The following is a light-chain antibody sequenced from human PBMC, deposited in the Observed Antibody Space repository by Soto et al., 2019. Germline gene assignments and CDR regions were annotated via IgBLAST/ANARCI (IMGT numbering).Light chain of an antibody. J-gene: IGKJ1*01. CDR2: AAS. V-gene: IGKV3-20*01. CDR3: LHVGPAPCP. CDR1: QTVSGSY. Sequence: EIVLTQSAGTLSLSPGERATLSCRASQTVSGSYLAWFQQKPGQAPRLLIYAASTRPACVPDRFSGSGSGTDFPLTISSLEPEYFAVYYCLHVGPAPCPFGQRTKVQLK.